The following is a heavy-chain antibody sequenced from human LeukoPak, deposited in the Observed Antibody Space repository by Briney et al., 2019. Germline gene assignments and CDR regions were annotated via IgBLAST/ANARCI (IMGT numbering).Heavy chain of an antibody. Sequence: PGGSLRLSCAASGFTFSSYGMHWVRQAPGKGVEGVAFIRYDGSKKYYADSVKGRFTISTDNAKNSLYLQMNSLRAEDTAVYYCATRGWNYAYWGQGTLVTVSS. CDR3: ATRGWNYAY. J-gene: IGHJ4*02. D-gene: IGHD1-7*01. V-gene: IGHV3-30*02. CDR2: IRYDGSKK. CDR1: GFTFSSYG.